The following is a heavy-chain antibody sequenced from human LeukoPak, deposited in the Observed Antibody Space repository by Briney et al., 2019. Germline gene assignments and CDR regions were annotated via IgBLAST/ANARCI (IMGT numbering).Heavy chain of an antibody. V-gene: IGHV4-39*01. CDR1: GYSISDGTCY. J-gene: IGHJ4*02. Sequence: SETLSLTCSVSGYSISDGTCYWGWIRQPPGKGLEWIGSIFHTGSTLYNPPLRSRVTMSVDTSKNQFSLQLSSVTAADTAVFYCARHLYRGVTEYWGQGTLVTVSS. CDR2: IFHTGST. D-gene: IGHD3-10*01. CDR3: ARHLYRGVTEY.